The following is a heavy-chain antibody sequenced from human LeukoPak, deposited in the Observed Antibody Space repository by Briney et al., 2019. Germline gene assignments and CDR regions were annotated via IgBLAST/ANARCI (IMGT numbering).Heavy chain of an antibody. D-gene: IGHD6-6*01. CDR2: INSDGSER. Sequence: GGSLRLSCAVSGFTFSGFWMSWSRQAPGKGLEWVASINSDGSERYYADVVKGRFTISRDNAKNSLYLQINSLRAEDTAVYYCARSSYSSSSSVWGQGTMVTVSS. CDR1: GFTFSGFW. V-gene: IGHV3-7*03. J-gene: IGHJ3*01. CDR3: ARSSYSSSSSV.